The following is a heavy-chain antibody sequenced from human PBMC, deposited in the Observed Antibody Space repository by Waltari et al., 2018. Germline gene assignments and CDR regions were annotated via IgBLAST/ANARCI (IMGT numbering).Heavy chain of an antibody. V-gene: IGHV3-21*03. CDR1: GFTISSFG. D-gene: IGHD4-17*01. CDR3: ARALTTPNDY. J-gene: IGHJ4*02. CDR2: TTNRNTYI. Sequence: EVQLVESGGGLVKPGGSLRLSCAASGFTISSFGMSWVRQAPGKGIEWVPSTTNRNTYIYYADSVKGRFTVSIDNAKNSLYLQMNSLRADDTAVYFCARALTTPNDYWGQGTLVTVSS.